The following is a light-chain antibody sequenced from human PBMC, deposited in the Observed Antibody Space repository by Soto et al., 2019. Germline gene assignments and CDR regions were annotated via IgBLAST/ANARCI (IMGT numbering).Light chain of an antibody. CDR2: DVA. V-gene: IGLV2-14*03. Sequence: QSVLTQPASVSGSPGQSITISCTGTSSDVGGYNYVSWYQHHPGKDPKLMIYDVANRPSGVSNRFSGSKSGNTASLTISGLQAEDESDYYCNSYTSSSTYVFGTGTKLTVL. CDR1: SSDVGGYNY. J-gene: IGLJ1*01. CDR3: NSYTSSSTYV.